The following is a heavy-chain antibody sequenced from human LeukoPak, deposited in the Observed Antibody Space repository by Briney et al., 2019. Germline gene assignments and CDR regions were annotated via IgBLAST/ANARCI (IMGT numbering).Heavy chain of an antibody. J-gene: IGHJ4*02. CDR1: GYTFTSYG. CDR2: ISAYNGNT. D-gene: IGHD6-13*01. Sequence: ASVKVPCKASGYTFTSYGISWVRQAPGQGLEWMGWISAYNGNTNYAQKLQGRVTMTTDTSTSTAYMELRSLRSDDTAVYYCARGSAGAAAGLFDYWGQGTLVTVSS. CDR3: ARGSAGAAAGLFDY. V-gene: IGHV1-18*01.